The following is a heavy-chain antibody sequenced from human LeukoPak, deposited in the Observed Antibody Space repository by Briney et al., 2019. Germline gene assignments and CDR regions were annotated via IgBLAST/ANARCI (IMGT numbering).Heavy chain of an antibody. J-gene: IGHJ2*01. CDR1: GGSISSGSYY. CDR3: ARDRRGSYDWYYDL. D-gene: IGHD1-26*01. V-gene: IGHV4-61*02. Sequence: PSETLSLTCSVSGGSISSGSYYWSWIRQAAGKGLEWIGRIYTSGSTNYNPSLKSRVTISVDTSKNQFSLKRSSVTAADTAVYYWARDRRGSYDWYYDLWGRGTLVTVSS. CDR2: IYTSGST.